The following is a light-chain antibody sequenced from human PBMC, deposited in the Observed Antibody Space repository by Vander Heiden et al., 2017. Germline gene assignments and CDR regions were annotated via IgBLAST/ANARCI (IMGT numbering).Light chain of an antibody. CDR1: QSISSY. Sequence: DIQMTQSPSSLSASVGDRVTITCRASQSISSYLNWYQQKPGKAPKLLIYAASSLQSGVPSWFSGSGSGTDCTLTISSLQPEDFATYYCQQSYSTPYTFGQGTKLEIK. J-gene: IGKJ2*01. V-gene: IGKV1-39*01. CDR2: AAS. CDR3: QQSYSTPYT.